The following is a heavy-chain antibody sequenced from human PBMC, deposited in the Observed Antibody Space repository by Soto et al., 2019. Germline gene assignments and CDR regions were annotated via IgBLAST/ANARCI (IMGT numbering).Heavy chain of an antibody. CDR3: ARAVAVPADFDY. CDR1: GFTFTSYA. V-gene: IGHV1-3*01. CDR2: INAGNGNT. J-gene: IGHJ4*02. Sequence: ASVKVSCKASGFTFTSYAITWVRQAPGQRLEWMGWINAGNGNTKYSQKFQGRVTITRDTSASTAYMELSSLRSEDTAVYYCARAVAVPADFDYWGQGTLVTVSS. D-gene: IGHD6-19*01.